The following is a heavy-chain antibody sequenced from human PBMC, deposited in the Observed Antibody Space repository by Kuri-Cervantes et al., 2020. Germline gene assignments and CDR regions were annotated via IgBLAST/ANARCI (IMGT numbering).Heavy chain of an antibody. V-gene: IGHV3-33*01. J-gene: IGHJ4*02. CDR2: IWYDGSNK. D-gene: IGHD5-18*01. CDR3: ARDPNTDMGI. Sequence: GESLKISCAAPGFTFSSYGMHWVRQAPGKGLEWVAVIWYDGSNKYYVDSVKGRFTISRDNAKNSLYLQMNSLRAEDTALYYCARDPNTDMGIWGQGTLVTVSS. CDR1: GFTFSSYG.